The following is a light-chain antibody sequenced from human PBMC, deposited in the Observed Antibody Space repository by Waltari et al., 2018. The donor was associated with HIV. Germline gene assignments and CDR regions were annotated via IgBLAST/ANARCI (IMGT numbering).Light chain of an antibody. J-gene: IGKJ4*01. CDR1: QSLLHSNGYNY. V-gene: IGKV2-28*01. CDR2: LGS. Sequence: DIVMTQSPLSLPVTPGEPASISCRSSQSLLHSNGYNYLDWYLQKPGQSPQLLIYLGSNRASGVPDRFSGSGSGTDFTLKITRVEAEDVGLYYCMQALQTPLTFGGGTMVEIK. CDR3: MQALQTPLT.